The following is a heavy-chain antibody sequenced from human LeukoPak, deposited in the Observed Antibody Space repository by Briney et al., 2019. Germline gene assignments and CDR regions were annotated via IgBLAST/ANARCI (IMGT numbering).Heavy chain of an antibody. CDR1: GDSVSSNSAA. CDR3: ARDPQYYYDSSGYRNWFDP. D-gene: IGHD3-22*01. Sequence: SHTLSLTCALSGDSVSSNSAAWNWIRQSPSRGLEWLVRTYYRSKWYNDYAVSVKSRITINPDTSKNQFSLQLNSVTPEDTAVYYCARDPQYYYDSSGYRNWFDPWGQGTLVTVSS. J-gene: IGHJ5*02. V-gene: IGHV6-1*01. CDR2: TYYRSKWYN.